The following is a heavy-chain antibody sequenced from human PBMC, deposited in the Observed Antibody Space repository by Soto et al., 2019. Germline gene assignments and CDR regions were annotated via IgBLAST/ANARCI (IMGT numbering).Heavy chain of an antibody. J-gene: IGHJ5*02. Sequence: ASVKVSCKASGGTFSSYAISWVRQAPGQGLEWMGRIIPILGIANYAQKFQGRVTITADKSTSTAYMELSSLRSEDTAVYYCARAPPHTSWFDPWGQGTLVTVSS. V-gene: IGHV1-69*04. CDR2: IIPILGIA. D-gene: IGHD3-3*01. CDR3: ARAPPHTSWFDP. CDR1: GGTFSSYA.